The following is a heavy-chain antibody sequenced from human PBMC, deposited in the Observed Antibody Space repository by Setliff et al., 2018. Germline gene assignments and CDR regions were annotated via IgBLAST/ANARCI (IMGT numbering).Heavy chain of an antibody. CDR2: INHSGST. V-gene: IGHV4-34*01. D-gene: IGHD2-15*01. CDR3: ASERESASRQTYFDS. Sequence: KSSETLSLTCAVYGGSFSDYYWSWIRQPPGKGLEWIGEINHSGSTNYNPSLKSRVTISIDTSKNQFSLILSSVTAADTAVYYCASERESASRQTYFDSWGQGTLVTVSS. J-gene: IGHJ4*02. CDR1: GGSFSDYY.